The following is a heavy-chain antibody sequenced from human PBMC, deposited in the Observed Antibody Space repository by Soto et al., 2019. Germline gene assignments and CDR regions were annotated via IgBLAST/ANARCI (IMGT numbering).Heavy chain of an antibody. CDR2: IDPSDSYT. CDR3: ARHKRYYYDSSGYNYYGMDV. D-gene: IGHD3-22*01. CDR1: GYSFTSYW. V-gene: IGHV5-10-1*01. J-gene: IGHJ6*02. Sequence: GESLKISCKGSGYSFTSYWINWVRQMPGKGLEWMGRIDPSDSYTNYSPSFQGHVTISADKSISTAYLQWSSLKASDTAMYYCARHKRYYYDSSGYNYYGMDVWGQGTTVTVSS.